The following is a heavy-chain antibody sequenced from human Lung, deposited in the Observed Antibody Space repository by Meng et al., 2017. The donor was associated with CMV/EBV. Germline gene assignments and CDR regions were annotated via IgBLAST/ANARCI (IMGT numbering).Heavy chain of an antibody. J-gene: IGHJ6*02. V-gene: IGHV3-48*03. Sequence: SXKISCAASGFTFSSYEMNWVRQAPGKGLEWISYISGSGSTINYADSVKGRVTISRDNAKNSLYLQMNSLRAEDTAVYYCARDRSDVFGDVWGQGTTVTVSS. CDR3: ARDRSDVFGDV. D-gene: IGHD3-3*01. CDR1: GFTFSSYE. CDR2: ISGSGSTI.